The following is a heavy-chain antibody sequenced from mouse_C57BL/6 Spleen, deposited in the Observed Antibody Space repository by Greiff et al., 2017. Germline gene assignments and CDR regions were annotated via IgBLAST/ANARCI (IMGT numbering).Heavy chain of an antibody. Sequence: QVQLMQSGPELVKPGASVKISCKASGYAFSSSWMNWVKQRPGKGLEWNGRIYPGDGDTNYNGKFKGKATLTADKSSSTAYLQLSSLTSEDSAIYFCAIWLRYAIDYWGQGTSVTVSS. CDR3: AIWLRYAIDY. CDR2: IYPGDGDT. CDR1: GYAFSSSW. D-gene: IGHD2-2*01. J-gene: IGHJ4*01. V-gene: IGHV1-82*01.